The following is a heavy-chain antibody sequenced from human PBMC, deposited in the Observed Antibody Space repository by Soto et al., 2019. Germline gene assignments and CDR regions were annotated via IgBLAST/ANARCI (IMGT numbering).Heavy chain of an antibody. V-gene: IGHV1-2*02. CDR2: INPHTGGT. D-gene: IGHD6-19*01. Sequence: QVQLVQSGAEVKKPGASVQVSCRASGYTFNGYYLHWVRQAPGEGPEWMGWINPHTGGTNYAQKFEGRVTMTGDTSISTAYMELTRLRPDDTALYYCARDGAVRRQTVAGTLHWFFDFWGRGTQVTVSS. CDR3: ARDGAVRRQTVAGTLHWFFDF. CDR1: GYTFNGYY. J-gene: IGHJ2*01.